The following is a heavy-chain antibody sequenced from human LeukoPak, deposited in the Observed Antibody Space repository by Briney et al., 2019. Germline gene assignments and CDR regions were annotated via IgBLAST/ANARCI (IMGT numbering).Heavy chain of an antibody. V-gene: IGHV3-21*01. CDR2: ISSSSSYI. CDR1: RFTFSSYA. Sequence: GGSLRLSCAASRFTFSSYAMNWVRQAPGKGLEWVSSISSSSSYIYYADSVKGRFTISRDNAKNSLYLQMNSLRAEDTAVYYCAREITGFETYYFDYWGQGTLVTVSS. D-gene: IGHD3-10*01. J-gene: IGHJ4*02. CDR3: AREITGFETYYFDY.